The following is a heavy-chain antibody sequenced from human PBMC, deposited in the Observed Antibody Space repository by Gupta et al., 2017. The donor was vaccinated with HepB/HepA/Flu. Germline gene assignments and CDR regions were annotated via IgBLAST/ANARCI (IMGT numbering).Heavy chain of an antibody. J-gene: IGHJ4*02. CDR3: AKDLYDSSGYYLDH. CDR2: ISGSGGNT. D-gene: IGHD3-22*01. V-gene: IGHV3-23*01. CDR1: GFGVRNYA. Sequence: EVQLLPFGGGLAQPGGSVRLSCAGSGFGVRNYAMNWVRQAPGKGLEWVSSISGSGGNTYYIAAVKGRFTVSRDNSKNTVYLQLDSLRAEDTAIYYCAKDLYDSSGYYLDHWGQGTLVTVAS.